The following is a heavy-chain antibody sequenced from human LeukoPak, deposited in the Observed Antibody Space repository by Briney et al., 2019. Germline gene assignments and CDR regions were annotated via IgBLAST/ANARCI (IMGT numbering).Heavy chain of an antibody. J-gene: IGHJ4*02. CDR3: ARSVAVAGTLEYFDC. CDR1: GFTFSSYR. CDR2: INQDGSEK. Sequence: GGSLRLSCAASGFTFSSYRMSWVRQAPGKGLEWVANINQDGSEKYYVDSVKGRFTISRDNAKNSLYLQMNSLRAEDTAVYYCARSVAVAGTLEYFDCWGQGTLVTVSS. D-gene: IGHD6-19*01. V-gene: IGHV3-7*01.